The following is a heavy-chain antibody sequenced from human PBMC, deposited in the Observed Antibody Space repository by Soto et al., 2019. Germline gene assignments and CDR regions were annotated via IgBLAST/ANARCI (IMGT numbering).Heavy chain of an antibody. J-gene: IGHJ4*02. V-gene: IGHV3-53*01. D-gene: IGHD6-13*01. CDR2: IYSGGST. Sequence: GGSLRLSCAASGFTVSSNYMGWVRQAPGKGLEWVSVIYSGGSTYYADSVKGRFTISRDNSKNTLYLQMNSLRAEDTAVYYCAREYSSSWYSFFDYWGQGTLVTVSS. CDR3: AREYSSSWYSFFDY. CDR1: GFTVSSNY.